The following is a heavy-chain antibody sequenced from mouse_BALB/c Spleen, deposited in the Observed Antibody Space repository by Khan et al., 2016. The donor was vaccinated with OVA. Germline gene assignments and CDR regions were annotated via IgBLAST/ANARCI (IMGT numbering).Heavy chain of an antibody. CDR2: ISYSGNT. CDR3: ARVYGGDFDY. V-gene: IGHV3-2*02. Sequence: EVQLVESGPGLVKPSQSLSLTCTVTGYSITSDYAWNWIRQFPGNKLEWMGFISYSGNTNYNPSLKSRISITRNTSKNQFFLKLNFVTTEDTATYYCARVYGGDFDYWGQGTTLTVSS. D-gene: IGHD1-1*01. J-gene: IGHJ2*01. CDR1: GYSITSDYA.